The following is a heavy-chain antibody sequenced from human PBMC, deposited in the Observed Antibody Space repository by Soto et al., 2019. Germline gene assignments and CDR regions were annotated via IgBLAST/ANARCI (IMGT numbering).Heavy chain of an antibody. Sequence: PXETLFLTCAVSGFSISSYYWSWIRQPAGKGLEWIGRIYTSGSTNYNPSLKSRVTMSVDTSKNQFSLKLSSVTAADTAVYYCARDGDLGGYTYGSHFDYWGQGTLVTVSS. V-gene: IGHV4-4*07. CDR3: ARDGDLGGYTYGSHFDY. D-gene: IGHD5-18*01. CDR2: IYTSGST. J-gene: IGHJ4*02. CDR1: GFSISSYY.